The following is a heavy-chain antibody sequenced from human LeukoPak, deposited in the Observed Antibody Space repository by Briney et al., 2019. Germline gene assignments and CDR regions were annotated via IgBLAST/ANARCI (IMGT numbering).Heavy chain of an antibody. CDR2: ISGSGGST. Sequence: GGSLRLSCAASGFTFSSYAMSWVRQAPGKGLEWVSAISGSGGSTYYADSVKGRFTISRDNSKNTLYLQMNSLRAEDTAVYYCATGHRYFTNGVCYLIYWGQGTLVTVSS. J-gene: IGHJ4*02. D-gene: IGHD2-8*01. CDR3: ATGHRYFTNGVCYLIY. V-gene: IGHV3-23*01. CDR1: GFTFSSYA.